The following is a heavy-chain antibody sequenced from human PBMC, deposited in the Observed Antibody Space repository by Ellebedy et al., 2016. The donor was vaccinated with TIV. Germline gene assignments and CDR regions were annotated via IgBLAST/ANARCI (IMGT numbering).Heavy chain of an antibody. CDR2: ISRSGNGM. V-gene: IGHV3-11*01. CDR3: ARVNADYGGNSFDS. J-gene: IGHJ4*02. Sequence: GESLKISCAASGFTFSDYYMSWIRLAPGKGLGWISYISRSGNGMYYADSIKGRFTISRDNAKKSLYLQMNSLRAEDTGAYYCARVNADYGGNSFDSWGQGTLVTVSS. D-gene: IGHD4-23*01. CDR1: GFTFSDYY.